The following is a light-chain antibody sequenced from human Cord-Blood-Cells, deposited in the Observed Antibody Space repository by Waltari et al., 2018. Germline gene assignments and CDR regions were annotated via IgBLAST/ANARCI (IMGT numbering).Light chain of an antibody. CDR3: SSYTSSSTNWV. J-gene: IGLJ3*02. Sequence: QSALTQPASVSGSPGQSITISCTGTSSDVGGYNYVSWYQQHPGKAPKLMIYDVSNRPPGVSKRSSGSKSGNTASLTISGLQAEDEADYYCSSYTSSSTNWVFGGGTKLTVL. CDR2: DVS. CDR1: SSDVGGYNY. V-gene: IGLV2-14*03.